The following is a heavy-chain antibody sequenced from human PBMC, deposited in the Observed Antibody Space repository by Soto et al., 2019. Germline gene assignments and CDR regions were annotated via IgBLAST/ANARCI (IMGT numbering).Heavy chain of an antibody. CDR3: ARGMTTVTTFDY. CDR1: GGSISNYY. V-gene: IGHV4-59*12. D-gene: IGHD4-17*01. CDR2: IYHSGST. J-gene: IGHJ4*02. Sequence: ETLSLTCTVSGGSISNYYWSWIRQPPGKGLEWIGYIYHSGSTYYNPSLKSRVTISVDRSKNQISLKLSSVTAADTAVYYCARGMTTVTTFDYWGQGTLVTVSS.